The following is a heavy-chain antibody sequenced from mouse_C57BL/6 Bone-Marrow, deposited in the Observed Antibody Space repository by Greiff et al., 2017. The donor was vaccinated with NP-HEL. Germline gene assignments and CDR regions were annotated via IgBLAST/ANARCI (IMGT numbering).Heavy chain of an antibody. CDR2: IWGDGST. V-gene: IGHV2-3*01. Sequence: VKVEESGPGLVAPSQSLSITCTVSGFSLTSYGVSWVRQPPGKGLEWLGVIWGDGSTNYHSALISRLSISKDNSKSQVFLKLNSLQTDDTATYYCAYYSNRYAMDYWGQGTSVTVSS. J-gene: IGHJ4*01. D-gene: IGHD2-5*01. CDR1: GFSLTSYG. CDR3: AYYSNRYAMDY.